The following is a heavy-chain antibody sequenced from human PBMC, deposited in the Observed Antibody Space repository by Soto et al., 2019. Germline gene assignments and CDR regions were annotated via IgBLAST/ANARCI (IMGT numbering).Heavy chain of an antibody. D-gene: IGHD1-1*01. CDR2: ISASGGGT. CDR3: ARRPTATAS. V-gene: IGHV3-23*01. CDR1: GFTFSTYA. J-gene: IGHJ5*02. Sequence: EAQMLESGGGSVQPGGSLRLPCAASGFTFSTYAVAWVRQSPGKGLEWVSSISASGGGTWYADSVKGRFTISRDNSKNTLYLQMNSLRAEDTAVYYCARRPTATASWGQGTLVTVSS.